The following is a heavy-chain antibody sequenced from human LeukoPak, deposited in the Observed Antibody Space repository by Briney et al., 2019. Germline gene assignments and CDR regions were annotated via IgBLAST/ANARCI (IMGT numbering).Heavy chain of an antibody. CDR3: ARDLTAAGYFDS. CDR2: IYYSGST. CDR1: GGSISSYY. J-gene: IGHJ4*02. Sequence: SETLSLTCTVSGGSISSYYWSWIRQPPGKGLEWIGYIYYSGSTNYNPSLKSRVTISVDTSKNQFSLKLSPVTAADTAVYYCARDLTAAGYFDSWGQGTLVTVSS. D-gene: IGHD6-13*01. V-gene: IGHV4-59*12.